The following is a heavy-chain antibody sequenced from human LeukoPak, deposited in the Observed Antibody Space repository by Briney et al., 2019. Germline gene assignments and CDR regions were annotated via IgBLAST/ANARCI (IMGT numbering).Heavy chain of an antibody. CDR3: ARGRYCSADICSGGDAFDI. V-gene: IGHV4-31*03. D-gene: IGHD2-15*01. CDR1: GGSISNGGYY. Sequence: SETLSLTCTVSGGSISNGGYYWSWNRQHPGKGLEWIGYIYYSGSTYYNPSLESRVTISVDTSMNQFSLKLSSVTAADTAVYYCARGRYCSADICSGGDAFDIWGQGTMVSVSS. CDR2: IYYSGST. J-gene: IGHJ3*02.